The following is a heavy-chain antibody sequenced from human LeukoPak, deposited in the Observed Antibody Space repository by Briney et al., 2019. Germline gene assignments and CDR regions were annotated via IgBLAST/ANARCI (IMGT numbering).Heavy chain of an antibody. J-gene: IGHJ6*03. CDR2: IKQDGSEK. CDR1: GFTLSKHW. D-gene: IGHD6-19*01. Sequence: GGSLTLSCAASGFTLSKHWMTWVRQAPGKGLECVAIIKQDGSEKYYVNSVKGRFTISRDNAKNSLYLQMNSLRAEDTAVYYCAREEEAGSGWYVDYYYYYYMDVWGKGTTVTVSS. V-gene: IGHV3-7*01. CDR3: AREEEAGSGWYVDYYYYYYMDV.